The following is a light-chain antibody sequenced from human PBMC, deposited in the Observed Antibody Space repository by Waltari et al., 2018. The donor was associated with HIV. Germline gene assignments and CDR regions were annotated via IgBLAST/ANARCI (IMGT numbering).Light chain of an antibody. J-gene: IGLJ1*01. CDR1: SSNIGSNT. CDR3: AAWDDSLNGAYV. V-gene: IGLV1-44*01. Sequence: QSVLTQPPSASGTPGQRVTISCSGSSSNIGSNTVNWYQQLPGTAPKLLIYSNTQRPAVVPDRFSGSKSGTSASLAISGLQSEDEADYYCAAWDDSLNGAYVFGTGTKVTVL. CDR2: SNT.